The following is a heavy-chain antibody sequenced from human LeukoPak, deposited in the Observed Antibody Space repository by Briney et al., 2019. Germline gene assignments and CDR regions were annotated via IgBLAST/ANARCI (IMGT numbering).Heavy chain of an antibody. CDR2: IYYSGST. CDR1: GGSISSSSYY. Sequence: SETLSLTCTVSGGSISSSSYYWGWIRQPPGKGLEWIGSIYYSGSTYYNPSLKSRVTISVDTSKNQFSLKLSSVTAADTAVYYCARDNFDFWSGLRAFDIWGQGTMVTVSS. V-gene: IGHV4-39*07. CDR3: ARDNFDFWSGLRAFDI. D-gene: IGHD3-3*01. J-gene: IGHJ3*02.